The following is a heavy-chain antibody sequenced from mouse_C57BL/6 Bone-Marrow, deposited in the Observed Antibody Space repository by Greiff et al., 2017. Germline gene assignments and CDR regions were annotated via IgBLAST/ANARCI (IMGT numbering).Heavy chain of an antibody. V-gene: IGHV5-17*01. CDR1: GFTFSDYG. CDR3: ARWSPFAY. J-gene: IGHJ3*01. D-gene: IGHD1-1*02. Sequence: DVNLVESGGGLVKPGGSLKLSCAASGFTFSDYGMHWVRQAPEKGLEWVAYISSGSSTIYYADTVKGRFTISRDNAKNTLFLQMTSLRSEDTAIYYCARWSPFAYWGQGTLVTVSA. CDR2: ISSGSSTI.